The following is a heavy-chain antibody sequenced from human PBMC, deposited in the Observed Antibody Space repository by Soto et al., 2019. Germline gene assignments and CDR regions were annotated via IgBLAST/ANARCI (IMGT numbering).Heavy chain of an antibody. D-gene: IGHD3-10*01. J-gene: IGHJ5*02. CDR3: ARLGPYGSETYSFRYNWFDR. CDR2: IYSGGNS. Sequence: PGGSLRHSCTNSGFTVSSSHMSWVRQAPGKGLDWVSVIYSGGNSYYAVSVQGRFTISRDNSKNTVYLQMNSLRGEDTAIYYCARLGPYGSETYSFRYNWFDRWGQGT. V-gene: IGHV3-53*01. CDR1: GFTVSSSH.